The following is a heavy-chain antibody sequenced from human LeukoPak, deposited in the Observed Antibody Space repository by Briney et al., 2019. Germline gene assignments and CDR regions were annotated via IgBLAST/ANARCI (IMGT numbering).Heavy chain of an antibody. V-gene: IGHV4-59*01. CDR1: GGSISFYY. CDR2: IYYSGST. J-gene: IGHJ4*02. D-gene: IGHD4-17*01. CDR3: ARGAPVTNFDY. Sequence: SETLSLTCTVSGGSISFYYWSWIRQPPGKGLEWIGYIYYSGSTNYNPSLKSRVTISVDTSKNQFSLKLSSVTAADTAVYYCARGAPVTNFDYWGQGTLVTVCS.